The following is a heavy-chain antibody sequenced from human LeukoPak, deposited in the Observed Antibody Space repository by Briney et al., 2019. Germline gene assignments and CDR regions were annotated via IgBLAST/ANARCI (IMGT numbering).Heavy chain of an antibody. CDR2: ISYDGSNK. V-gene: IGHV3-30-3*01. CDR3: ASPPYSYYYDSSGYYGGFDY. D-gene: IGHD3-22*01. Sequence: GGSLRLSCAASGFTFSSYAMHWVRQAPGKGLEWMAVISYDGSNKYYADSVKGRFTISRDNSKNTLYLQMNSLRAEDTAVYYCASPPYSYYYDSSGYYGGFDYWGQGTLVTVSS. J-gene: IGHJ4*02. CDR1: GFTFSSYA.